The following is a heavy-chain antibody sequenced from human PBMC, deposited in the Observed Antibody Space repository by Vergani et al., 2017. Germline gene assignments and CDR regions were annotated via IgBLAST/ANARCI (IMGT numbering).Heavy chain of an antibody. J-gene: IGHJ5*02. Sequence: QVHLVQSGAEVKKPGSSVKISCKVSGDTFTSYAISWVRQAPGQGLEWMGGSIPFVTAPTCAQTFQGRVSITADGSTSTVYMGLRGLRSEDTAVYFCARPTELTAAPAAWGQGTLVTVAS. CDR3: ARPTELTAAPAA. CDR1: GDTFTSYA. V-gene: IGHV1-69*12. CDR2: SIPFVTAP. D-gene: IGHD1-26*01.